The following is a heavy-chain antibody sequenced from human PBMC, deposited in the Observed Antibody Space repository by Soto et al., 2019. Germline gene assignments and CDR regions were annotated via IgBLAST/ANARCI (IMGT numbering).Heavy chain of an antibody. Sequence: SENLSLTCAVSGYSISSGLYWGWIRQPPGKGLEWIGTIYRGGITYYNPSLKSRVTISIDTSKNHFSLRRSSVTATDTAVYFCAIGNPDWFDPWGQGTRVTVSS. J-gene: IGHJ5*02. V-gene: IGHV4-38-2*01. D-gene: IGHD1-1*01. CDR1: GYSISSGLY. CDR2: IYRGGIT. CDR3: AIGNPDWFDP.